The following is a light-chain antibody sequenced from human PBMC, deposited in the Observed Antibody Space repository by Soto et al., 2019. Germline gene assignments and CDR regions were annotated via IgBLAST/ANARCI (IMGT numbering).Light chain of an antibody. CDR2: DAS. CDR1: QSVSSY. V-gene: IGKV3-20*01. J-gene: IGKJ1*01. Sequence: EIVLAQSPATLSFSPGERATLSCRASQSVSSYLAWYQQKPGQAPRLLFYDASSRATGIPDRFSGSGSGTDFTLTISRLEPEDFAVYYCQQYGSSPETFGQGTKV. CDR3: QQYGSSPET.